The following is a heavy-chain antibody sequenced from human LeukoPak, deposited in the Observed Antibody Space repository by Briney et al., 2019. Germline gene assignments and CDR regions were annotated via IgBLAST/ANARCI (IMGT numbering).Heavy chain of an antibody. D-gene: IGHD4-17*01. J-gene: IGHJ5*02. V-gene: IGHV3-30*02. Sequence: PGGSLRLSCAASGFTFSSYGMHWVRQAPGKGLEWVAFIRYDGSNKYYADSAKGRFTISRDNSKNTLYLQMNSLRAEDTAVYYCAGKMTTVIHHWGQGTLVTASS. CDR3: AGKMTTVIHH. CDR2: IRYDGSNK. CDR1: GFTFSSYG.